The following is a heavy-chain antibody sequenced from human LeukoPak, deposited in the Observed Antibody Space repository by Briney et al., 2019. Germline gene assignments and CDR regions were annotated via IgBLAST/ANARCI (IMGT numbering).Heavy chain of an antibody. CDR2: IKQDGSEK. Sequence: PGGSLRLSCAASGFTFSSYWMSWVRQAPGKGLEWVANIKQDGSEKYYVDSVKGRFTTSRDNAKNSLYLQMNSLRAEDTAVYYCARWKATVTFYYYYYMDVWGKGTTVTVSS. CDR3: ARWKATVTFYYYYYMDV. V-gene: IGHV3-7*01. J-gene: IGHJ6*03. D-gene: IGHD4-17*01. CDR1: GFTFSSYW.